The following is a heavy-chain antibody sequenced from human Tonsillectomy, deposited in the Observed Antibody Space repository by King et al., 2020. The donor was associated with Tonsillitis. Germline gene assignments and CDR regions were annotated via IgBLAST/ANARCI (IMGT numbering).Heavy chain of an antibody. CDR3: ASSFWSAYCMDY. Sequence: QLVQSGAEVKKPGASVRVSCKASGHTFIGYYIHWVRQAPGQGLEWMGWINPHTGGSNYAQNFQGRVTMTRDTSISTAYMDLSGLTSDDTAVYYCASSFWSAYCMDYWGQGTLVTVSS. CDR2: INPHTGGS. J-gene: IGHJ4*02. D-gene: IGHD3-3*01. V-gene: IGHV1-2*02. CDR1: GHTFIGYY.